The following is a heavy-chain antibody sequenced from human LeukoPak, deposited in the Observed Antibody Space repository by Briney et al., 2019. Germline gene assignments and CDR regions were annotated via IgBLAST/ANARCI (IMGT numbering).Heavy chain of an antibody. CDR1: GYTFTSYG. V-gene: IGHV1-18*01. CDR3: ARDRTDRLGGGYSHPPPIDY. J-gene: IGHJ4*02. Sequence: GASVKFSCTASGYTFTSYGISWVRQAPGQGHEWMGWVSAYNGNTNYEQKLQVRVTMTTDTSTSTAYMELRSLRSDGTAVYFWARDRTDRLGGGYSHPPPIDYWGQGTLVTVSS. CDR2: VSAYNGNT. D-gene: IGHD2-21*01.